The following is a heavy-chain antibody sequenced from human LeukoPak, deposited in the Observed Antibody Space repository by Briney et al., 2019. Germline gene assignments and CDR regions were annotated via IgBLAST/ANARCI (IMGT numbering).Heavy chain of an antibody. CDR3: ATLYGKG. Sequence: SETLSLTCTVSGGSISSYYWSWIRQPPGKELEWIGYIYYSGSTNYNPSLKSRVTISVDTSKNQFSLKLSSVTAADTAVYYCATLYGKGWGQGTLVTVSS. J-gene: IGHJ4*02. CDR1: GGSISSYY. D-gene: IGHD2-8*01. CDR2: IYYSGST. V-gene: IGHV4-59*08.